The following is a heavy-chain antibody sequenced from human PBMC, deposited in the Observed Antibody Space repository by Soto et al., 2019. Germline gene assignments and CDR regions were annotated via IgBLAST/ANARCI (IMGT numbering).Heavy chain of an antibody. CDR1: GGSISSYY. V-gene: IGHV4-59*01. CDR3: ASMIGDPVLSFDS. Sequence: QVQLQESGPGLVKPSETLSLTCTVSGGSISSYYWSWIRQPPGKGLEWIGFIFYSGSTSYNPSLKSRVTISIDPSEYPFSLKLNSVTAADTAVYYCASMIGDPVLSFDSWGQGTLVAVSS. D-gene: IGHD3-10*02. CDR2: IFYSGST. J-gene: IGHJ5*01.